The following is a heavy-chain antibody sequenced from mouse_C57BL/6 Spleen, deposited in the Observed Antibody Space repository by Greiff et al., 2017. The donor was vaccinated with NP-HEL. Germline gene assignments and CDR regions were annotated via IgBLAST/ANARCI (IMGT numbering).Heavy chain of an antibody. Sequence: QVHVKQSGAELARPGASVKMSCKASGYTFTSYTMHWVKQRPGQGLEWIGYINPSSGYTKYNQKFKDKATLTAEKSSSTAYMQLSSLTSEDSAVYYCARHSNVDYWGQGTTLTVSS. CDR2: INPSSGYT. D-gene: IGHD2-5*01. CDR3: ARHSNVDY. V-gene: IGHV1-4*01. CDR1: GYTFTSYT. J-gene: IGHJ2*01.